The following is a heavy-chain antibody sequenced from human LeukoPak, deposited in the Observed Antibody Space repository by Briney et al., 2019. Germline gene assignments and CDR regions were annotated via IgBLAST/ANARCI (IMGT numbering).Heavy chain of an antibody. CDR3: ASPPGIAAAVP. J-gene: IGHJ5*02. CDR1: GFTFSSYS. D-gene: IGHD6-13*01. CDR2: ISSSSSYI. V-gene: IGHV3-21*01. Sequence: GGSLRLSCAASGFTFSSYSMNWVRQAPGKGLEWVSSISSSSSYIYYADSVKGRFTISRDNAKNSLYLQMNSLRAEDTAVYYCASPPGIAAAVPWGQGTLVTVSS.